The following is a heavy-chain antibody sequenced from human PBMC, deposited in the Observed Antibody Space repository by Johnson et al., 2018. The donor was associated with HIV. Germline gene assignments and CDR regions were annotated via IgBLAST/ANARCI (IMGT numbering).Heavy chain of an antibody. J-gene: IGHJ3*02. Sequence: VQLVESGGDVVQPGRSLRLSCAAFGFDFNTHNIHWVRQAPGKGLEWVTLISYHGSDTYYADSVQGRFTISRDNSRNMVYLEMNSLRTEDTAVYYGARGLKGAFDIWGQGTRVTVSA. CDR1: GFDFNTHN. CDR3: ARGLKGAFDI. CDR2: ISYHGSDT. V-gene: IGHV3-30*04.